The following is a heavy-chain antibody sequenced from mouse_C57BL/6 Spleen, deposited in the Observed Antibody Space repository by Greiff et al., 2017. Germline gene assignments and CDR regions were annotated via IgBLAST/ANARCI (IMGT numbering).Heavy chain of an antibody. CDR2: IYPGDGDT. V-gene: IGHV1-82*01. CDR1: GYAFSSSW. CDR3: ARTLTGPFDY. D-gene: IGHD4-1*01. Sequence: QVQLQQSGPELVKPGASVKISCKASGYAFSSSWMNWVKQRPGKGLEWIGRIYPGDGDTNYNGKFKGKATLTADKSSSTAYMQLSSLTSEDSAVDFCARTLTGPFDYWGQGTTLTVSS. J-gene: IGHJ2*01.